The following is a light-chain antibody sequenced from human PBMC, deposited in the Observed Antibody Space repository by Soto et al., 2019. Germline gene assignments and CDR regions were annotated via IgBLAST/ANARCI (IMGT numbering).Light chain of an antibody. J-gene: IGKJ5*01. CDR1: QTINKN. CDR3: QQSFTTPYT. CDR2: STS. V-gene: IGKV1-39*01. Sequence: DIQMTQSPSSLSASVGDRVTITCRASQTINKNLNWYQQKPGQAPRLLIYSTSDFQSGVPSRFSGSGSGTDFTLTIRDIQTEAFANYSCQQSFTTPYTFGQGTRLEIK.